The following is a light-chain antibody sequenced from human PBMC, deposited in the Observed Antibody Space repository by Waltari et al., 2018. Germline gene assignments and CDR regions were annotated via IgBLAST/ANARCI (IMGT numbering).Light chain of an antibody. J-gene: IGLJ1*01. CDR2: GVS. CDR1: SSAIGASNY. CDR3: NSFTSRTTYV. V-gene: IGLV2-14*01. Sequence: QSALTQPASVSGSPGQSITISCTGTSSAIGASNYVSWYQQHPGKAPKVMIYGVSNRPSGVSNRFSGSKSGNTASLTISGLQAEDEADYYCNSFTSRTTYVFGTGTKVTVL.